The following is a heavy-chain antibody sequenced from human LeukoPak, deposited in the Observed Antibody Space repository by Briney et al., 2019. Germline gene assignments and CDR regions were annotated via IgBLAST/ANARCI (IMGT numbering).Heavy chain of an antibody. CDR2: ISYSSSTT. D-gene: IGHD6-19*01. CDR1: GFTFSSYY. J-gene: IGHJ4*02. CDR3: ARAYSSGIDSVTSVDY. V-gene: IGHV3-11*03. Sequence: ESLRLTCAVSGFTFSSYYMSWIRQPPGKGLEWVSYISYSSSTTNYADSEKRRFTIYRDNAKNSLYLQMNSLRAEDTAVYYCARAYSSGIDSVTSVDYWGQGTLVTVSS.